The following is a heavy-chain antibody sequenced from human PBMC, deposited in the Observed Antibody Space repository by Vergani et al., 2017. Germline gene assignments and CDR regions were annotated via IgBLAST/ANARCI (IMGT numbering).Heavy chain of an antibody. D-gene: IGHD4-11*01. CDR3: ARVGRTTRESLDY. CDR1: GFTFSSYW. Sequence: EVQLVESGGGLVQPGGSLRLSCAASGFTFSSYWMHWVRQAPGKGLVWVSRINSDGSSTSYADSVKGRFTISRDNAKNTLYLQMNSLSAEDTAVYYCARVGRTTRESLDYWGQGTLVTVSS. V-gene: IGHV3-74*01. J-gene: IGHJ4*02. CDR2: INSDGSST.